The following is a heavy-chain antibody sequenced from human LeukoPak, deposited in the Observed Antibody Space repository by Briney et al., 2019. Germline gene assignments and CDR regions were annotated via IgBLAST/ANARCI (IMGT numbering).Heavy chain of an antibody. Sequence: SETLSLTCTVSGASISSTGYYWGWIRQPPGKGLEWIGTISYSGSTHYNPSLESRLTISVDTSKNQFSLRLSSVTAADTAVYFCARRRGAHYYYYYMDVWGRGTTVIVSS. V-gene: IGHV4-39*01. CDR2: ISYSGST. J-gene: IGHJ6*03. CDR3: ARRRGAHYYYYYMDV. CDR1: GASISSTGYY. D-gene: IGHD4-17*01.